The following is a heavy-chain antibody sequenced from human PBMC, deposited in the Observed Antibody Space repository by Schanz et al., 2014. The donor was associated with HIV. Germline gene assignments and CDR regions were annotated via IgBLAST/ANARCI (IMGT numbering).Heavy chain of an antibody. J-gene: IGHJ6*02. CDR3: AKEMEQWLVSPRGYYGMDV. D-gene: IGHD6-19*01. Sequence: QVQLVESGGGVVQPGRSLRLSCAASGFSFSSYGIHWVRQGPGKGLEWVALIWYDGSQKYYADSVKGRFTISRDNSKNTLYLQMSSLRAEDTGVYYCAKEMEQWLVSPRGYYGMDVWGQGTTVTVSS. CDR1: GFSFSSYG. V-gene: IGHV3-33*06. CDR2: IWYDGSQK.